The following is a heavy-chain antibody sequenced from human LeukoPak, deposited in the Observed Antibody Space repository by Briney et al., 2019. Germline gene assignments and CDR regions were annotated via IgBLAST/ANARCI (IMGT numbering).Heavy chain of an antibody. CDR1: GDSIRTDY. D-gene: IGHD2-2*01. CDR2: IGKRGNT. V-gene: IGHV4-4*08. CDR3: ARGGASCYGCHNWFDP. Sequence: SETLSLTCSVYGDSIRTDYWSWIRQSPGKGLEWIGKIGKRGNTQYNPSFESRVTVSSDTSKNELSLKLNSVTSADTAIYYCARGGASCYGCHNWFDPWGQGTRVTVSS. J-gene: IGHJ5*02.